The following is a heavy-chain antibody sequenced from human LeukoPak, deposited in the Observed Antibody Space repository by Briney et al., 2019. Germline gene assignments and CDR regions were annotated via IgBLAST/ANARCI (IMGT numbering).Heavy chain of an antibody. J-gene: IGHJ3*02. CDR3: ARRRVVVASTDGASGAFDI. CDR2: IYYSGST. CDR1: GGSISSGGYY. D-gene: IGHD2-15*01. V-gene: IGHV4-31*03. Sequence: SETLSPTCTVSGGSISSGGYYWSWIRQHPGKGLEWIGYIYYSGSTYYNPSLRSRVTISVDTSKNQFSLRLSSVTAADTAVYFCARRRVVVASTDGASGAFDIWGQGTMVTVSS.